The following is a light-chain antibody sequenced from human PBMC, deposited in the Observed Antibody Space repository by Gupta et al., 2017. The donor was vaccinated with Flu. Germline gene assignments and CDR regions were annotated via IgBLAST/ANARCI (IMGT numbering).Light chain of an antibody. CDR3: HQYYSIPRT. Sequence: SLGERATINCKSSQSLLYNVNNKNYLAWYQQRPGQPPKLLFYWASTRGSGVPDRFSGSGSATDFTLTISSLQAEDVAVYYCHQYYSIPRTFGQGTKLEIK. CDR2: WAS. V-gene: IGKV4-1*01. CDR1: QSLLYNVNNKNY. J-gene: IGKJ2*02.